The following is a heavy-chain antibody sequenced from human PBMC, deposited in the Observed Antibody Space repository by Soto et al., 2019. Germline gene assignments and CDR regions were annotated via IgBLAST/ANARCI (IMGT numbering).Heavy chain of an antibody. CDR1: GGSISSYY. Sequence: QVQLQESGPGLVKPSETLSLTCTVSGGSISSYYWSWIRQPPGKGLEWIGYIYYSGSTNYNPSLKRRGTISVDTSKNQFSLTLNSMTAADTAVYYCARHNYGSGSTYFDYWGQGTLVTVSS. V-gene: IGHV4-59*08. D-gene: IGHD3-10*01. J-gene: IGHJ4*02. CDR2: IYYSGST. CDR3: ARHNYGSGSTYFDY.